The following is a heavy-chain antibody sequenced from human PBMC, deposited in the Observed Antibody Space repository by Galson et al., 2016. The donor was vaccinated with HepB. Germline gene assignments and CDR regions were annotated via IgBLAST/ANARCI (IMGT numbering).Heavy chain of an antibody. D-gene: IGHD4/OR15-4a*01. CDR3: AREYSFMLTFFDY. CDR2: ISFDGSNI. J-gene: IGHJ4*02. CDR1: GFGFSSYA. V-gene: IGHV3-30*04. Sequence: SLRLACAVSGFGFSSYAMHWVRPAPGKGLEWLSVISFDGSNIYQADSVKGRFTISRDNFENTLYLQRNSLTAEDTAVYYCAREYSFMLTFFDYWGQGTLVTVSS.